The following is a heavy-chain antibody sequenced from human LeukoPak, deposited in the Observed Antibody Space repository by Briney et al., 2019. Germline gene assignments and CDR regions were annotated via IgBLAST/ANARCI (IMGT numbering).Heavy chain of an antibody. D-gene: IGHD3-3*01. J-gene: IGHJ4*02. CDR3: AKGEVFDFWSGSPYFDY. Sequence: QPGGSLRLSCAASGFTFSSYAMSWVRQAPGKGLEWVSAISGSGGSTYYADSVKGRFTISRDNSKNTLYLQMNSLRAEDTAVYYCAKGEVFDFWSGSPYFDYWGQGTLVTVSS. CDR2: ISGSGGST. CDR1: GFTFSSYA. V-gene: IGHV3-23*01.